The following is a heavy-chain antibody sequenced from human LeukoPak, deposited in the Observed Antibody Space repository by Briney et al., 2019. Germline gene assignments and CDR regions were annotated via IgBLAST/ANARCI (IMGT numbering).Heavy chain of an antibody. CDR2: IYYSGST. Sequence: PSETLSLTCTVSGGSISSYYWSWIRQPPGKGLEWIGYIYYSGSTNYNPSLKSRVTISVDTSKNQFSLKLSSVTAADTAVYYCAREYDILTGYAFDIWGQGTMVTVSS. V-gene: IGHV4-59*12. CDR3: AREYDILTGYAFDI. J-gene: IGHJ3*02. CDR1: GGSISSYY. D-gene: IGHD3-9*01.